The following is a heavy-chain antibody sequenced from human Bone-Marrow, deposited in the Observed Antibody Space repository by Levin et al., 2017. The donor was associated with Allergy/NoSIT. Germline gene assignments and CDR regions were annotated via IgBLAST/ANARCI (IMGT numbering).Heavy chain of an antibody. V-gene: IGHV3-30*03. Sequence: AGESLKISCAASGFTFNNYGMHWVRQAPGKGLEWVAVISYDGSNKYYVDSVKGRFTISRDNAKNSLSLQMNSLRADDTAVYYCARDMNKAQYNYGMDVWGQGTTVTVSS. CDR3: ARDMNKAQYNYGMDV. CDR1: GFTFNNYG. D-gene: IGHD1/OR15-1a*01. J-gene: IGHJ6*02. CDR2: ISYDGSNK.